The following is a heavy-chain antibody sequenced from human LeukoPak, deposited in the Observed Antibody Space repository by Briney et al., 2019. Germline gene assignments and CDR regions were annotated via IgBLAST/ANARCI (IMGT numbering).Heavy chain of an antibody. Sequence: ASVKVSCKASGYTFTGYYMHWVRQAPGQGLEWMGWINPNSRGTNYAQKLQGRVTMTRDTSISTAYMELSRLRSDDTAVYYCARGIARLWAAFDIWGQGTMVTVSS. CDR3: ARGIARLWAAFDI. CDR1: GYTFTGYY. D-gene: IGHD3-3*01. V-gene: IGHV1-2*02. J-gene: IGHJ3*02. CDR2: INPNSRGT.